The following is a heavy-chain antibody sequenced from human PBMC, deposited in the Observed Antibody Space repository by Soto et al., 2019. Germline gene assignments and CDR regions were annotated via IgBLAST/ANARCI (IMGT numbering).Heavy chain of an antibody. CDR1: GASIHSDGFY. Sequence: VQLQESGPRLVKPSQTLSLTCTVSGASIHSDGFYWSWIRQHPGKCLEWIGYIFYSVTIYYNPSIESRVTILVDSSKRQFSLRLTSVPAADTAVYYCTRDGLINKSDLDYWGHGILVTVSS. CDR3: TRDGLINKSDLDY. J-gene: IGHJ4*01. CDR2: IFYSVTI. D-gene: IGHD3-16*01. V-gene: IGHV4-31*03.